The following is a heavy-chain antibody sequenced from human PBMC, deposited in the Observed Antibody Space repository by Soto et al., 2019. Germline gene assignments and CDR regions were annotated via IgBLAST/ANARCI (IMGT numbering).Heavy chain of an antibody. CDR2: ISAYNGNT. CDR3: AREGDCGGDCYLEPGTFYYYCYGMDV. CDR1: GYTFTSYG. Sequence: ASVKVSCKASGYTFTSYGISWVRQAPGQGLEWMGWISAYNGNTNYAQKLQGRVTMTTDTSTSTAYMELRSLRSDDTAVYYCAREGDCGGDCYLEPGTFYYYCYGMDVWGQGTTVTVSS. J-gene: IGHJ6*02. D-gene: IGHD2-21*02. V-gene: IGHV1-18*01.